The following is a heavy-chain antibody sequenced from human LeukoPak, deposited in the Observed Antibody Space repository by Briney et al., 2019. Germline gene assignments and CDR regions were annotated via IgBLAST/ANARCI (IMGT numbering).Heavy chain of an antibody. J-gene: IGHJ4*02. CDR3: ARASPLGTYSYGMYYFDY. CDR2: IYYSGSP. Sequence: ASETLSLTCTVSGGSISNNNYYWAWIRQPPGKGLECIGSIYYSGSPYYNPSLKSRVTISVDTSKNQFSLKLSSVTAADTAVYYCARASPLGTYSYGMYYFDYWGQGTLVTVSS. V-gene: IGHV4-39*07. CDR1: GGSISNNNYY. D-gene: IGHD5-18*01.